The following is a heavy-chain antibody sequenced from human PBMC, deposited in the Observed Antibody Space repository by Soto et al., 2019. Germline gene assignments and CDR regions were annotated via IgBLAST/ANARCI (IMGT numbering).Heavy chain of an antibody. CDR3: ATKIVVPLGDD. Sequence: GGSLRLSCAAPGFTFSRYDMHWVRQAPGKGLEWVAVIWYDASNKYYADSVKGRLTISRDNSKNTLHLQMNSLRAEDTAVYYCATKIVVPLGDDWGQGSLVGVAS. CDR1: GFTFSRYD. D-gene: IGHD3-22*01. V-gene: IGHV3-33*01. CDR2: IWYDASNK. J-gene: IGHJ4*02.